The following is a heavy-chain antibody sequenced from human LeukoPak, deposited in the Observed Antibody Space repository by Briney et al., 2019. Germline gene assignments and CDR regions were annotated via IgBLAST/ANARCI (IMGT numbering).Heavy chain of an antibody. CDR2: ISYDGSNK. V-gene: IGHV3-30-3*01. CDR1: GFTFSSYA. D-gene: IGHD6-13*01. Sequence: GGSLRLSCAASGFTFSSYAMHWVRQAPGKGLEWVAVISYDGSNKYYADSVKGRFTISRDNSKNTLYLQMNSLRAEDTAVYYCAKDSSSSWLYLDYWGQGTLVTVSS. CDR3: AKDSSSSWLYLDY. J-gene: IGHJ4*02.